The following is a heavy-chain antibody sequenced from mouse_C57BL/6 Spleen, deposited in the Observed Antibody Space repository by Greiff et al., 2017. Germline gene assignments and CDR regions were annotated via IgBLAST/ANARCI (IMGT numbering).Heavy chain of an antibody. CDR2: INPGSGST. CDR1: GYTFTSYW. J-gene: IGHJ4*01. Sequence: VQLQQPGAELVKPGASVKMSCKASGYTFTSYWITWVKQRPGQGLEWIGEINPGSGSTNYNEKFKSKATLTVDTSSSTAYMQLSSLTSEDSAVYYGAREDSSGYEYYAKGYWGQGTSVTVSS. CDR3: AREDSSGYEYYAKGY. V-gene: IGHV1-55*01. D-gene: IGHD3-2*02.